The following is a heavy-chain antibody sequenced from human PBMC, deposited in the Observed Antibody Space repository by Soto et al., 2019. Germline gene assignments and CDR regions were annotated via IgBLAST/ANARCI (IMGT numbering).Heavy chain of an antibody. Sequence: ASVKVSCKASGYMFTGFYLHWVRQAPGQGLEWMGWINPNNGVTNYAKNFQGRVTTTRDSSISTAYMELSSLRSDDTAVYFCAAAAIPVAGRHPDFWGQGTVVTVSS. CDR1: GYMFTGFY. CDR2: INPNNGVT. V-gene: IGHV1-2*02. J-gene: IGHJ4*02. D-gene: IGHD6-19*01. CDR3: AAAAIPVAGRHPDF.